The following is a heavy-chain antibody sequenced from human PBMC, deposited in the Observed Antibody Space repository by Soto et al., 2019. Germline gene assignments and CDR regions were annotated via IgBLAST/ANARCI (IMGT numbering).Heavy chain of an antibody. CDR2: IWYDGSNK. CDR1: GFTFSSYG. V-gene: IGHV3-33*01. CDR3: ARDQRSYYYYGMDG. J-gene: IGHJ6*02. Sequence: PGGSLILSCAASGFTFSSYGMHWVRQAPGKGLEWVAVIWYDGSNKYYADSVEGRFTISRDNSKNTLYLQMNSLRAEDTAVYYCARDQRSYYYYGMDGWGQGNTVTVSS.